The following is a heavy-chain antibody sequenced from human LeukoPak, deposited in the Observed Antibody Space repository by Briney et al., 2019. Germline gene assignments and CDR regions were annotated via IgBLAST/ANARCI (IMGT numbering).Heavy chain of an antibody. D-gene: IGHD3-10*01. V-gene: IGHV3-72*01. J-gene: IGHJ4*02. CDR2: IRSKAYSYTT. CDR1: GFTVSSSY. Sequence: TGGSLRLSCAASGFTVSSSYMTWVRQAPGKGLEWVGRIRSKAYSYTTEYAASVKGRFTISRDDSKSSLYLQMNTLKTEDTAVYYCTRIYYGSGTYDYWGQGTLVTVSS. CDR3: TRIYYGSGTYDY.